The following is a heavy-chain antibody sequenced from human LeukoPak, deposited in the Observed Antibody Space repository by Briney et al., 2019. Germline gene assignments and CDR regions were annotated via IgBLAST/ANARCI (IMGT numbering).Heavy chain of an antibody. CDR1: GFIFSNYW. D-gene: IGHD5-12*01. V-gene: IGHV3-7*01. CDR2: IRQDGSER. Sequence: GGFLRLSCAASGFIFSNYWMTWVRQAPGKGLEWVAHIRQDGSERHYVDSVKNRFAISRDNAKNSLDLQMDSLRAEDTAVYYCARDWGSTGYDLYDSWGQGTLVTVSS. J-gene: IGHJ4*02. CDR3: ARDWGSTGYDLYDS.